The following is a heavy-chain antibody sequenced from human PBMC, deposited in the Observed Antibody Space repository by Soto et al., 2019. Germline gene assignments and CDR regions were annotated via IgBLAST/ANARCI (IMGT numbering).Heavy chain of an antibody. D-gene: IGHD1-1*01. CDR2: IYHSGAT. V-gene: IGHV4-4*02. J-gene: IGHJ4*02. Sequence: QVQLRESGPGLVKPSETLSLTCAVSGGYISDNTWWTWVRQPPGKGLEWIGEIYHSGATNYNPSLKSRVAMSVDRSKNQFSLMLNSATAADTAVYYCSRGGTGFLEYWGQGTPVTVSS. CDR1: GGYISDNTW. CDR3: SRGGTGFLEY.